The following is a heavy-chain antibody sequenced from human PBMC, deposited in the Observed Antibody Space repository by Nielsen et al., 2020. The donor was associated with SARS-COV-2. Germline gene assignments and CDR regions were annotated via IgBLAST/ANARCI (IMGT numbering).Heavy chain of an antibody. D-gene: IGHD3-3*01. CDR2: ISGNGGTT. J-gene: IGHJ4*02. CDR1: GFTFNSYA. CDR3: AKDLDFWSGYYTY. V-gene: IGHV3-23*01. Sequence: GGSLRLSCAASGFTFNSYAMSWVRQAPGEGLEWVSAISGNGGTTHYADSVKGRFTISRDNSKNTLYLQMSTLRDEDTAVYYCAKDLDFWSGYYTYWGQGTLVTAPQ.